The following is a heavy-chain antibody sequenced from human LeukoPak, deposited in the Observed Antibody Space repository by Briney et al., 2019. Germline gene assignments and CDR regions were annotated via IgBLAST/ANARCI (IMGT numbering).Heavy chain of an antibody. CDR2: IKYDGSAT. CDR3: VSGSLQSGYNFDY. CDR1: GFTFSNYW. D-gene: IGHD3-3*01. Sequence: GGSLRLSCAASGFTFSNYWMHWIRQVPGKGLVWVSHIKYDGSATNYADSVKGRFTISRDNAKNTLYLQMNSLRAEDTAVYYCVSGSLQSGYNFDYWGQGALVTVSS. J-gene: IGHJ4*02. V-gene: IGHV3-74*01.